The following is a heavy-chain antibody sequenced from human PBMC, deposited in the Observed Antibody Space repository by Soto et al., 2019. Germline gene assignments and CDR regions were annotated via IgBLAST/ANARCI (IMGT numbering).Heavy chain of an antibody. CDR2: IKQDGSEK. D-gene: IGHD2-15*01. CDR1: GFTFSSYW. CDR3: ARGDCSGGSCYIVWAYRSYYMDV. Sequence: GGSLRLSCAAAGFTFSSYWMSWVRQAPGKGLEWVANIKQDGSEKYYVDSVKGRFTISRDNAKNSLYLQMNSLRAEDTAVYYCARGDCSGGSCYIVWAYRSYYMDVWGKGTTVTVSS. V-gene: IGHV3-7*01. J-gene: IGHJ6*03.